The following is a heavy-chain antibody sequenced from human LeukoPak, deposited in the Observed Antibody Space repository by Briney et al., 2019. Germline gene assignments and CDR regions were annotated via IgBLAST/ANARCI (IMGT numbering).Heavy chain of an antibody. V-gene: IGHV4-39*02. CDR2: IYHSGST. CDR3: ANYKDTIVLVYY. J-gene: IGHJ4*02. D-gene: IGHD2-8*02. Sequence: YPSETLSLTCTVSGGSISSSSYYWGWIRQPPGKGLEWIGSIYHSGSTYYNPSLKSRVTISVDTSKNHFSLKLGSVTAADTALYYCANYKDTIVLVYYWGQGTLVTVSS. CDR1: GGSISSSSYY.